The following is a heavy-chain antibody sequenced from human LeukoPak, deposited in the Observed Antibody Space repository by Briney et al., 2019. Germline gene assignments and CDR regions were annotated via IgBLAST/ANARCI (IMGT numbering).Heavy chain of an antibody. CDR1: GGSISSSGSY. V-gene: IGHV4-39*01. J-gene: IGHJ3*02. CDR3: ARQTSGMAFDI. D-gene: IGHD1-26*01. Sequence: PSETLSLTCTVSGGSISSSGSYWGWIRQPPGKGLEWIGTIYYSGNTNYSPSLESRVTVSVDTSTNQFSLKLSSVTAADTAVYHCARQTSGMAFDIWGQGIMVTVSS. CDR2: IYYSGNT.